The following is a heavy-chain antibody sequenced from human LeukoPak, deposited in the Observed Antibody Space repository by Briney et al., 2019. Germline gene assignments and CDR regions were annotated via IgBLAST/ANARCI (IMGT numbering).Heavy chain of an antibody. V-gene: IGHV4-30-4*01. D-gene: IGHD3-16*01. J-gene: IGHJ5*02. Sequence: PSETLSLTCTVSGGSISSGDYYWSWIRQPPGKGLEWIGYIYYSGSTYYNPSLKSRVTISVDTSKNQFSLKLSPVTAADTAVYYCARYHYDYVWGSYSDWFDPWGQGTLVTVSS. CDR1: GGSISSGDYY. CDR3: ARYHYDYVWGSYSDWFDP. CDR2: IYYSGST.